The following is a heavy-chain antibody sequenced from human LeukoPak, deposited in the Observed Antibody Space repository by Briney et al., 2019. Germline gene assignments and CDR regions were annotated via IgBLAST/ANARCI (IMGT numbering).Heavy chain of an antibody. J-gene: IGHJ4*02. CDR1: GFIFSSFG. Sequence: SGGSLRLSCAASGFIFSSFGMHWVRQAPGKGLEWVAFIQFDGSEKFYADSVKGRFTISRDNSKNTLYLQMNSLRREDTSVYYCAEDQKLQPFHYWGQGTLVTVSS. CDR2: IQFDGSEK. CDR3: AEDQKLQPFHY. V-gene: IGHV3-30*02.